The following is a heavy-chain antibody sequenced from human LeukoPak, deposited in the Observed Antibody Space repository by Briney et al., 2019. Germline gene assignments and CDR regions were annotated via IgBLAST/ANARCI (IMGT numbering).Heavy chain of an antibody. CDR3: ARESVDFWSGYRLYYFDY. D-gene: IGHD3-3*01. CDR1: GGTFSSYA. V-gene: IGHV1-69*01. J-gene: IGHJ4*02. Sequence: ASVKVSCKASGGTFSSYAISWVRQAPGQGLEWMGGIIPIFGTANYAQKFQGRVTITADESTSTAYMELSSLRSEDTAVYYCARESVDFWSGYRLYYFDYWGQGTLVTVS. CDR2: IIPIFGTA.